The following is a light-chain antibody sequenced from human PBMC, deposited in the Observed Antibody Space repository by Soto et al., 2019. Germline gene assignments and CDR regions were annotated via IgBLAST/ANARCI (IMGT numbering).Light chain of an antibody. CDR2: SNN. CDR1: SSNIGTDT. Sequence: QSVLTQPPSAPGTPGQRVTISCSGSSSNIGTDTVNWYQQFPGTAPKLLIYSNNQRPSGVPDRFSGSKSGTSASLAISGLQSEDEADYYCAAWDDSLNGWVFGGGTNLTVL. J-gene: IGLJ3*02. V-gene: IGLV1-44*01. CDR3: AAWDDSLNGWV.